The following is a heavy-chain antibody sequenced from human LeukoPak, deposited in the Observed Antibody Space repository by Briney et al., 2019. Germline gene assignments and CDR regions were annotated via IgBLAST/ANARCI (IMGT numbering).Heavy chain of an antibody. CDR3: ARVIAIPRLSFYYYYYMDG. CDR1: GGSISSSSYY. V-gene: IGHV4-39*07. J-gene: IGHJ6*03. Sequence: SETLSLTCTVSGGSISSSSYYWGWIRQPPGKGLEWIGRIYYSGSTYYNPSLKSRVTISVDTSKNQFSLKLSSVTAADTAVYYCARVIAIPRLSFYYYYYMDGWGKGTTVTVSS. CDR2: IYYSGST. D-gene: IGHD3-22*01.